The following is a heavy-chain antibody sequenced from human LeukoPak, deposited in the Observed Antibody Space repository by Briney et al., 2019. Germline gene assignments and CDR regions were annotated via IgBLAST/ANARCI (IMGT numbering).Heavy chain of an antibody. D-gene: IGHD2-21*01. CDR1: GFTFGDYA. CDR3: TRNRKCGGDCYQDGDWFDP. J-gene: IGHJ5*02. V-gene: IGHV3-49*04. Sequence: GGSLRLSCTASGFTFGDYAMSWVRQAPGKGLEWVGFIRSKAYGGTTEYAASVEGRFTISRDDSKSIAYLQMNSLKTEDTAVYYCTRNRKCGGDCYQDGDWFDPWGQGTLVTVSS. CDR2: IRSKAYGGTT.